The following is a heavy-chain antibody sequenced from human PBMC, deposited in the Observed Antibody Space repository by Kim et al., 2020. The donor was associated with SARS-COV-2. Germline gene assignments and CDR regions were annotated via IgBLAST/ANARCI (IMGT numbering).Heavy chain of an antibody. CDR1: GGSFSGYY. Sequence: SETLSLTCAVYGGSFSGYYWSWIRQPPGKGLEWIGEINHSGSTNYNPSLKSRVTISVDTSKNQFSLKLSSVTAADTAVYYCARGGWSGDYFDYWGQGTL. CDR3: ARGGWSGDYFDY. J-gene: IGHJ4*02. D-gene: IGHD1-26*01. V-gene: IGHV4-34*01. CDR2: INHSGST.